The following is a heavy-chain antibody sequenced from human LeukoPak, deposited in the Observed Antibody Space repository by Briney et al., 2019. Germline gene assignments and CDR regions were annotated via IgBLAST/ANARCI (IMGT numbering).Heavy chain of an antibody. Sequence: GGSLRLSCAASGFTFSSYEMNWVRQAPEKGLEWVSYISSSGSTIYYADSVKGRFTISRDNAKNSLYLQMNSLRAEDTAVYYCAALSLRIDYWGQGTLVTVSS. D-gene: IGHD4-17*01. CDR3: AALSLRIDY. V-gene: IGHV3-48*03. CDR1: GFTFSSYE. CDR2: ISSSGSTI. J-gene: IGHJ4*02.